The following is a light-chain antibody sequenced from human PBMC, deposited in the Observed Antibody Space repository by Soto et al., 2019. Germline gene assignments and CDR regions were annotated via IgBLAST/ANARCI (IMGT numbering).Light chain of an antibody. J-gene: IGLJ2*01. CDR3: LLSSGDAVI. CDR1: TGAVTSGHY. V-gene: IGLV7-46*01. CDR2: DTT. Sequence: QAVVTQEPSLTVSPGGTVTLTCGSSTGAVTSGHYPYWFQQKPGQAPRTLIYDTTNKHSWTPARFSGSLLGGKAALTLSGAQPEDEAEYYCLLSSGDAVIFGGGTKLTVL.